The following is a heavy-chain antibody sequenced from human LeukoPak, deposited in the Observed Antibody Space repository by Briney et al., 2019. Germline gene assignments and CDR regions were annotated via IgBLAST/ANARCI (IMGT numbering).Heavy chain of an antibody. CDR2: IYYSGST. D-gene: IGHD6-19*01. J-gene: IGHJ4*02. Sequence: SSETLSLTCTVSGGSISSSSYYWGWIRQPPGKGLEWIGSIYYSGSTYYNPSLKSRVTISVDTSKNQFSLKLSSVTAADTAVYYCARQVRSQWHPAFDYWGQGTLVTVSS. CDR3: ARQVRSQWHPAFDY. V-gene: IGHV4-39*01. CDR1: GGSISSSSYY.